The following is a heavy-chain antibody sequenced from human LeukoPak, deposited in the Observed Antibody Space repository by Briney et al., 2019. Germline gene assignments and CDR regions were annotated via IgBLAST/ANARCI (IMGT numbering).Heavy chain of an antibody. V-gene: IGHV4-61*02. D-gene: IGHD4-17*01. CDR3: ASYGDYYYYGMDV. CDR1: GGSISSGSYY. Sequence: SQTLSLTCTVSGGSISSGSYYWSWTRQPAGKGLEWIGRIYTSGSTNYNPSLKSRVTISVDTSRNQFSLKLSSVTAADTAVYYCASYGDYYYYGMDVWGQGTTVTVSS. CDR2: IYTSGST. J-gene: IGHJ6*02.